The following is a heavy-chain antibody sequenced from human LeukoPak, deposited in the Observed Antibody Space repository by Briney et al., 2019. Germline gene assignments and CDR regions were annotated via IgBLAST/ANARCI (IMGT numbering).Heavy chain of an antibody. J-gene: IGHJ4*02. CDR3: ARAGYSSSWFESYFDY. Sequence: GASVKVSCKASGGTFSSYAISWVRQAPGQGLEWMGGIIPIFGIANYAQKFQGRVTITADESTSTAYVELSSLRSEDTAVYYCARAGYSSSWFESYFDYWGQGTLVTVSS. V-gene: IGHV1-69*13. CDR1: GGTFSSYA. CDR2: IIPIFGIA. D-gene: IGHD6-13*01.